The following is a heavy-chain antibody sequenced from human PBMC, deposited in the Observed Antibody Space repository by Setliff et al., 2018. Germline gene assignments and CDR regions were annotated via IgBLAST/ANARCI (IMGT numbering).Heavy chain of an antibody. CDR1: GYTFSSYA. D-gene: IGHD3-10*01. CDR3: ARRPRAVYGSGRRNWFLDY. Sequence: ASVKVSCKASGYTFSSYAISWVRQAPGQGLEWLGWISVYSGNTDYAQNFQGRVTMTADTSTSTAYMELRSLTSDDTAAYYCARRPRAVYGSGRRNWFLDYWGQGTLVTVSS. CDR2: ISVYSGNT. V-gene: IGHV1-18*01. J-gene: IGHJ4*02.